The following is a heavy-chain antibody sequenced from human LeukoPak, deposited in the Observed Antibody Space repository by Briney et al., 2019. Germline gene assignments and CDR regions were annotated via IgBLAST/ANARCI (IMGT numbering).Heavy chain of an antibody. D-gene: IGHD3-10*01. CDR1: GFTFSSYA. CDR3: AKWFGESEYFDY. CDR2: ISYDGSNK. J-gene: IGHJ4*02. Sequence: PGGSLRLSCAASGFTFSSYAMHWVRQAPGKGLEWVAVISYDGSNKYYADSVKGRFTISRDNSKNTLYLQMNSLRAEDTAVYYCAKWFGESEYFDYWGQGTLVTVSS. V-gene: IGHV3-30-3*02.